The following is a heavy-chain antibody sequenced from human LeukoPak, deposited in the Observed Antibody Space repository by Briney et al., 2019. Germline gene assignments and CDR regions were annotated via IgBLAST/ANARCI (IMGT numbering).Heavy chain of an antibody. CDR1: GFTFVGNA. J-gene: IGHJ4*02. CDR2: ISGSGDT. CDR3: AKKYYYGSGTYIFYFDY. Sequence: GGSLRLSCAASGFTFVGNAVTWVRQAPGKGLEWVSTISGSGDTYYADSVKGRFTISRDDSKSTLSLQMNSLRAEDTALYYCAKKYYYGSGTYIFYFDYWGQGTPVTVSS. V-gene: IGHV3-23*01. D-gene: IGHD3-10*01.